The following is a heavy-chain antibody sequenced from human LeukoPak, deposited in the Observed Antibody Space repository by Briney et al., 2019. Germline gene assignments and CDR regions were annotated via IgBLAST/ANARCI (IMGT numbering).Heavy chain of an antibody. D-gene: IGHD3-10*01. CDR2: ISGSGGST. Sequence: GESLRLSCAGSGFTFSSHAINWVRQAPGEGLEWVSIISGSGGSTYYADSVKGRFTISRDNAKNSLYLQMNSLRAEDTAVYYCARVRFGELFYYFDYWGQGTLVTVSS. CDR1: GFTFSSHA. V-gene: IGHV3-23*01. J-gene: IGHJ4*02. CDR3: ARVRFGELFYYFDY.